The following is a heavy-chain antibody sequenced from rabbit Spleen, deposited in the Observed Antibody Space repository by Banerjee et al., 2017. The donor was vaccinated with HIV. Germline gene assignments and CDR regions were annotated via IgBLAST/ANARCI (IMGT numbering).Heavy chain of an antibody. D-gene: IGHD8-1*01. CDR3: ARDSGSSFSSYGMDL. CDR2: IEPIFANT. V-gene: IGHV1S47*01. J-gene: IGHJ6*01. CDR1: GFDFSNYG. Sequence: EQLVESGGGLVQPGGSLKLSCKASGFDFSNYGMSWVRQAPGKGLEWIGYIEPIFANTYYANWVNGRFTISSNNAQNTLYLQLSSLTAADTATYFCARDSGSSFSSYGMDLWGPGTLVTVS.